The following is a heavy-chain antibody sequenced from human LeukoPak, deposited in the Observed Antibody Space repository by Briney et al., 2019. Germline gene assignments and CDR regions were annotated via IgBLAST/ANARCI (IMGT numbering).Heavy chain of an antibody. CDR1: GYSISSGYY. Sequence: SETLSLTCTVSGYSISSGYYWGWIRQPPGKGLEWIGSIYHSGSTYYNPSLKSRVTISVDTSKNQFSLKLSSVTAADTAVYYCASRPEGPFDYWGQGTLVTVSS. CDR2: IYHSGST. D-gene: IGHD1-14*01. V-gene: IGHV4-38-2*02. J-gene: IGHJ4*02. CDR3: ASRPEGPFDY.